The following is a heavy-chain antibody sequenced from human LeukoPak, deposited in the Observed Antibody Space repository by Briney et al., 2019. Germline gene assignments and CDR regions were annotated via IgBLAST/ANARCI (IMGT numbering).Heavy chain of an antibody. J-gene: IGHJ5*02. Sequence: SETLSLTCAVSGGSISSSNWWSWVRPPPGKGLEWIGGIYHSGSTNYNPSLKSRVTISVDKSKNQFSLKLSSVTAADTAVYYCARVPSIWGLPDVDIFDPWGQGTLVTVSS. V-gene: IGHV4-4*02. D-gene: IGHD5-12*01. CDR3: ARVPSIWGLPDVDIFDP. CDR1: GGSISSSNW. CDR2: IYHSGST.